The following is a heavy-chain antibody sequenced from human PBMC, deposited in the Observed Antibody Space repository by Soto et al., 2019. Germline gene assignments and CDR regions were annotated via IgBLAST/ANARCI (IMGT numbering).Heavy chain of an antibody. D-gene: IGHD5-18*01. CDR3: AKRAGYSYGTNPFDY. V-gene: IGHV3-23*01. CDR2: ISGSGGST. J-gene: IGHJ4*02. CDR1: GFTFSSYA. Sequence: PGGSLRLSCAASGFTFSSYAMSWVRQAPGKGLEWVSAISGSGGSTYYADSAKGRFTISRDNSKNTLYLQMNSLRAEDTAVYYCAKRAGYSYGTNPFDYWGQGTLVTVSS.